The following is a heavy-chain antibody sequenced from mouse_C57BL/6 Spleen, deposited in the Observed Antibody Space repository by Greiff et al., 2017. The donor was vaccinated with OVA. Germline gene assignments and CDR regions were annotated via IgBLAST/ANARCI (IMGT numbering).Heavy chain of an antibody. D-gene: IGHD1-1*01. CDR1: GYAFSSSW. J-gene: IGHJ1*03. Sequence: QVQLKESGPELVKPGASVKISCKASGYAFSSSWMNWVKQRPGKGLEWIGRIYPGDGDTNYNGKFKGKATLTADKSSSTAYMQLSSLTSEDSAVYFCAREGGITTVVEGYFDVWGTGTTVTVSS. CDR2: IYPGDGDT. CDR3: AREGGITTVVEGYFDV. V-gene: IGHV1-82*01.